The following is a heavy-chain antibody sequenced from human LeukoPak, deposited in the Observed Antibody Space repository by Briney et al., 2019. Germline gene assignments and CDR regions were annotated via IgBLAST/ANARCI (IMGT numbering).Heavy chain of an antibody. V-gene: IGHV4-61*02. J-gene: IGHJ3*02. CDR3: ARGIGSSYESSSDAFDI. CDR1: VGSLNIDDYY. D-gene: IGHD3-22*01. Sequence: SSQSLSLTRTVSVGSLNIDDYYWSWIRQPAGKGLEWIGRIYSPATTYNYNPSLESRVNISIDTSKDQFSLKLTSVTAGDTAVYYCARGIGSSYESSSDAFDIWGQGTMVTVSS. CDR2: IYSPATT.